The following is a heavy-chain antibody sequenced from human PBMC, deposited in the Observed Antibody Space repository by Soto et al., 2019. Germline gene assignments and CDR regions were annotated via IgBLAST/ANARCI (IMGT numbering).Heavy chain of an antibody. V-gene: IGHV4-61*01. CDR3: ARSIFGVVIYGSNWFDP. D-gene: IGHD3-3*01. Sequence: PSETLSLTCTVSGGSVSSGSHYWSWIRQPPGKGLEWIGYIYYSGSTNYNPSLKSRVTISVDTSKNQFSLKLSSVTAADTAVYYCARSIFGVVIYGSNWFDPWGQGTLVTVSS. CDR1: GGSVSSGSHY. J-gene: IGHJ5*02. CDR2: IYYSGST.